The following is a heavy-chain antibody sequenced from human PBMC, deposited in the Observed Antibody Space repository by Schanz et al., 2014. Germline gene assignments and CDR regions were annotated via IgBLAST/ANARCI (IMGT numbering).Heavy chain of an antibody. CDR3: AKGRFGELSAFDI. V-gene: IGHV3-48*01. Sequence: EVQLVESGGGLVQPGGSLRLSCAASGFTFSSYWMHWVRQAPGKGLEWISYITYNGGTIYYADSVKGRFTISRDNSKNTLYLQMNSLRAEDTAVYYCAKGRFGELSAFDIWGQGTMVTVSS. CDR1: GFTFSSYW. D-gene: IGHD3-10*01. CDR2: ITYNGGTI. J-gene: IGHJ3*02.